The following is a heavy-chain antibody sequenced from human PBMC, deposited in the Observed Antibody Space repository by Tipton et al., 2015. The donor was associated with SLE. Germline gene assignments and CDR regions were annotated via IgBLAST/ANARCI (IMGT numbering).Heavy chain of an antibody. CDR2: IKQDGSEK. D-gene: IGHD3-3*01. V-gene: IGHV3-7*01. CDR3: ARDWGVVITSFDY. J-gene: IGHJ4*02. CDR1: GFTFSSYW. Sequence: GSLRLSCAASGFTFSSYWMSWVRQAPGKGLEWVANIKQDGSEKYYVDSVKGRFTISRDNAKNSLYLQMNSLRAEDTAVYYCARDWGVVITSFDYWGQGTLVTVSS.